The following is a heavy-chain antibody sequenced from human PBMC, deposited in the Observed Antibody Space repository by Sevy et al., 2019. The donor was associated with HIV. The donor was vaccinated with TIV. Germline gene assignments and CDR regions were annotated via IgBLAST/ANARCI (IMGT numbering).Heavy chain of an antibody. CDR3: ARVAADDPDFYYYGMDV. Sequence: GGSLRLTCAASGFTFSSYAMNWVRRAPGKGLEWVSSLSSSSSHIDAADSLKGRFTISRDNAKNPLFLQMNSLRAEDTAIYYCARVAADDPDFYYYGMDVWGQGTTVTVSS. CDR1: GFTFSSYA. CDR2: LSSSSSHI. J-gene: IGHJ6*02. D-gene: IGHD6-13*01. V-gene: IGHV3-21*01.